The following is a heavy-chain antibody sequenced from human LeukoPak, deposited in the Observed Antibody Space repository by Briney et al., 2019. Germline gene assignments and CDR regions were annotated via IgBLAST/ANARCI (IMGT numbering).Heavy chain of an antibody. CDR3: ARGADTAIWYFDL. CDR2: ISSNGGST. V-gene: IGHV3-64*01. Sequence: GGSLRLSCAASGFTFSSYAMHWVRQAPGKGLEYVSAISSNGGSTYYANSVKGRFTISRDNSKNTLYLQMGSLRAEDMAVYYCARGADTAIWYFDLWGRGTLVTVSS. D-gene: IGHD5-18*01. J-gene: IGHJ2*01. CDR1: GFTFSSYA.